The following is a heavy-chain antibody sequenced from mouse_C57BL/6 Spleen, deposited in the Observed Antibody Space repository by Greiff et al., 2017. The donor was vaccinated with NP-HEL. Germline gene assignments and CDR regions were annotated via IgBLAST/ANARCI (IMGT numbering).Heavy chain of an antibody. D-gene: IGHD2-4*01. V-gene: IGHV1-82*01. Sequence: QVQLQQSGPELVKPGASVKISCKASGYAFSSSWMNWVKQRPGKGLEWIGRIYPGDGDTNYNGKFKGKATLTADKSSSTAYMQLSSLTSEDSAVYFCAREYYDYDGGFDYWGQGTTLTVSS. CDR1: GYAFSSSW. CDR3: AREYYDYDGGFDY. J-gene: IGHJ2*01. CDR2: IYPGDGDT.